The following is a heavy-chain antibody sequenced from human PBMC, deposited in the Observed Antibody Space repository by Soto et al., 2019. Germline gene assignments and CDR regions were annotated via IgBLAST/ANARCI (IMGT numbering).Heavy chain of an antibody. CDR1: GGSISRVGYP. Sequence: SETLSLPCTASGGSISRVGYPRSCIRPPPGTGLAWIGYIDHSGSTYYNPSLKSRVTISVDRSKNQFSLKLSSVTAADTAVYYCARDSGAAGTGYYYYGMDVWGQGTTVTVSS. V-gene: IGHV4-30-2*01. CDR2: IDHSGST. D-gene: IGHD6-13*01. CDR3: ARDSGAAGTGYYYYGMDV. J-gene: IGHJ6*02.